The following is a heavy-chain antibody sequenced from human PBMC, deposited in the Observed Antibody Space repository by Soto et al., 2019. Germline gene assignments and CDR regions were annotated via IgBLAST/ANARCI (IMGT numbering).Heavy chain of an antibody. Sequence: EVQLVESGGGLVKPGGSLRLSCAASGFTFSNAWMSWVRQAPGKGLEWVGRIKSKTDGGTTDYAAPVKGRFTISRDDSKNTLYLQMNSLKTEDTAVYYCTTGITIFGEDYMDVWGKGTTVTVSS. V-gene: IGHV3-15*01. CDR1: GFTFSNAW. D-gene: IGHD3-3*01. CDR3: TTGITIFGEDYMDV. CDR2: IKSKTDGGTT. J-gene: IGHJ6*03.